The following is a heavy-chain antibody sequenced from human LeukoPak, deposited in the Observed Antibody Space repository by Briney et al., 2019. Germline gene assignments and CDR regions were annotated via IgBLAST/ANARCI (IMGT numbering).Heavy chain of an antibody. V-gene: IGHV3-7*01. J-gene: IGHJ4*01. CDR2: INQDESAK. CDR1: GFTFSRYW. D-gene: IGHD5-24*01. Sequence: GGSLRLFCAASGFTFSRYWMSWVRQAPGKGLEWVASINQDESAKRYVDSVKGRFTISRDNTKNSLFLQMNSLRAEDAAFYYCAKLLRDVTIYDFWGHGTLVTVSS. CDR3: AKLLRDVTIYDF.